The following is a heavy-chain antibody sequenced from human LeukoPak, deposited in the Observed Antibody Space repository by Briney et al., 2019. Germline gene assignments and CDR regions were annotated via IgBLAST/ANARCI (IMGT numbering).Heavy chain of an antibody. CDR1: GYTFTSYG. V-gene: IGHV1-18*01. CDR2: ISAYNGNT. D-gene: IGHD5-18*01. J-gene: IGHJ4*02. Sequence: ASVNXSCKVSGYTFTSYGISWVRQAPGQGLEWMGWISAYNGNTNYAQKLQGRVTMTTDTSTSTAYMELRSLRSDDTAVYYCARYPRGYSYGYSPIDYWGQGTLVTVSS. CDR3: ARYPRGYSYGYSPIDY.